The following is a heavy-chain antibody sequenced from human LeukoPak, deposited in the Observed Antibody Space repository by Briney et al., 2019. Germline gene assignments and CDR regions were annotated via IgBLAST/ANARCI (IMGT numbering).Heavy chain of an antibody. J-gene: IGHJ1*01. V-gene: IGHV4-39*01. D-gene: IGHD3-3*02. Sequence: SETLSLTCTVSGGSISSSYYWGWIRQPPGKGLEWIGSIYYSGSTYYNPSLKSRVTISVDTSKNQFSLKLSSVTAADTAVYYCASTSITYFQHWGQGTLVTVSS. CDR3: ASTSITYFQH. CDR1: GGSISSSYY. CDR2: IYYSGST.